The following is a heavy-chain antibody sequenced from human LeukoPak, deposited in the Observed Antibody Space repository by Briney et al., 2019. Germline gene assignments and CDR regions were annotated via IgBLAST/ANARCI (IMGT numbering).Heavy chain of an antibody. Sequence: SETLSLTCTVSGGSISSYNWSWIRQPPGKGLEWIGYIYYSGSTNYNPSLKSRVTMSVDTSKNQFSLKLSSVTAADTAVYYCARGGRKAAFAFDIWGQGTMVTVSS. CDR1: GGSISSYN. J-gene: IGHJ3*02. V-gene: IGHV4-59*12. CDR3: ARGGRKAAFAFDI. CDR2: IYYSGST.